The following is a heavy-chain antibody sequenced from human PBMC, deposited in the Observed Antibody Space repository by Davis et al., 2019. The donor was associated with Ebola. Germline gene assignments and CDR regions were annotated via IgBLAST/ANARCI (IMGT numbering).Heavy chain of an antibody. CDR2: IIPIFGAA. Sequence: AASVKVSCKAFGGTFSSYATSWVRQAPGQGLEWMGGIIPIFGAAINAQKFQGSVTITADESTSTAYMELSSLRSEDTAVYYCARGVDGFYGSGAYYYMDYWGQGTLVTVSS. CDR1: GGTFSSYA. CDR3: ARGVDGFYGSGAYYYMDY. V-gene: IGHV1-69*13. J-gene: IGHJ4*02. D-gene: IGHD3-10*01.